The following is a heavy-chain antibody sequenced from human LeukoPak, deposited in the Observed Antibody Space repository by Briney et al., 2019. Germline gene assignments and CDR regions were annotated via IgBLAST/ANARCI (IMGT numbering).Heavy chain of an antibody. CDR3: ARGTTVVTPFLGAFDI. D-gene: IGHD4-23*01. CDR2: IYYSGST. Sequence: SETLSLTCTVSGGSIGRYYWSWIRQPPGKGLEWIGYIYYSGSTNYNPSLKSRVTISVDTSKNQFSLKLSSVTAADTAVYYCARGTTVVTPFLGAFDIWGQGTMVTVSS. V-gene: IGHV4-59*01. CDR1: GGSIGRYY. J-gene: IGHJ3*02.